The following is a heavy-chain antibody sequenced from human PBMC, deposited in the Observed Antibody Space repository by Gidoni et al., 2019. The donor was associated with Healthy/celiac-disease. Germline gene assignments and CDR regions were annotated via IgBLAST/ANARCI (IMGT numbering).Heavy chain of an antibody. CDR3: ARLEGYSSSSYYFDY. CDR1: GYSFTSYW. Sequence: EVQPVQSGAEVKKPGESLKISCTCSGYSFTSYWIGWVRQMPGTGLEWMGLIYPGDSDTRYSPSFQGQVTISADKSISTAYLQWSSLKASDTAMYYCARLEGYSSSSYYFDYWGQGTLVTVSS. V-gene: IGHV5-51*01. CDR2: IYPGDSDT. D-gene: IGHD6-6*01. J-gene: IGHJ4*02.